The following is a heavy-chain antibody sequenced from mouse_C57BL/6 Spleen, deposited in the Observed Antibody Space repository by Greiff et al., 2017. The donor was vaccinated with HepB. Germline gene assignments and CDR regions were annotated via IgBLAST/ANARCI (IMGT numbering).Heavy chain of an antibody. CDR3: ARSRYDYFYDMDY. V-gene: IGHV3-8*01. Sequence: DVQLQESGPGLAKPSQTLSLTCSVTGYSITSDYWNWLRKFPGNKLEYMGYISYSGSTYYNPSLKSRISITRDTSKNQYYLQLNSVTTEDTATYYCARSRYDYFYDMDYWGQGTSVTVAS. CDR2: ISYSGST. D-gene: IGHD2-4*01. J-gene: IGHJ4*01. CDR1: GYSITSDY.